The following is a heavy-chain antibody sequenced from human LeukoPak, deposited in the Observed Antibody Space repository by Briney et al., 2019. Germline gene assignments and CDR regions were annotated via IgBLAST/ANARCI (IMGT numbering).Heavy chain of an antibody. D-gene: IGHD3-16*01. CDR1: GSIFTSYW. Sequence: GGSLQISCKGSGSIFTSYWSGWVRQLPGKGVEWMGIIYPGYSATTYSPSFQAQVTISADKSISTAYLQWSSLKASDTAMYYCARAHGGYYYYYMDVWGKGTTVTVSS. V-gene: IGHV5-51*01. J-gene: IGHJ6*03. CDR3: ARAHGGYYYYYMDV. CDR2: IYPGYSAT.